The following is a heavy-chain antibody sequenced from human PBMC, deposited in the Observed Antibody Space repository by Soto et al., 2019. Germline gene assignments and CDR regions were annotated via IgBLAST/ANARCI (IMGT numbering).Heavy chain of an antibody. CDR1: GYTFTGYY. D-gene: IGHD3-10*01. J-gene: IGHJ6*02. V-gene: IGHV1-2*02. CDR2: INPNSGGT. CDR3: ARVLLWFGELGPATNYYYYGMDV. Sequence: QVQLVQSGAEVKKPGASVKVSCKASGYTFTGYYMHWVRQAPGQGLEWMGWINPNSGGTNYAQKFQGRVTMTRDTSISTAYMELSRLRSDDTAVYYCARVLLWFGELGPATNYYYYGMDVWGQGTTVTVSS.